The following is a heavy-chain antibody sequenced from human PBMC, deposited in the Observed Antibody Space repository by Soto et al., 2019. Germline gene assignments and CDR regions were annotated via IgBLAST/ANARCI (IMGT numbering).Heavy chain of an antibody. CDR1: GGTFRTSA. Sequence: GASVKVSCKTSGGTFRTSAISWVRQAPGQGLEWMGGIMPVFSTPDYAQKFQGRVTITADESTGTAYMELSSLRSEDTAVYYCARDKDRQQLGGNYYYIMGVWGQGTTVTVSS. D-gene: IGHD3-3*02. J-gene: IGHJ6*01. CDR3: ARDKDRQQLGGNYYYIMGV. V-gene: IGHV1-69*13. CDR2: IMPVFSTP.